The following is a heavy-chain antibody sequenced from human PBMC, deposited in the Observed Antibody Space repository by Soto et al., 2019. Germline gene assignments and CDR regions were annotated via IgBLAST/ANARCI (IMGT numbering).Heavy chain of an antibody. CDR2: IIPIYGTA. Sequence: SVKVSCKASGGTFSSYAISWVRQAPGQGLEWMGGIIPIYGTANYAQKFQGRVTITADESTSTAYMELSSLRSDDTAVYYCARDLVIPNKKCELLRSPYYYGMDVWGQATTVTVSS. J-gene: IGHJ6*02. D-gene: IGHD1-26*01. CDR3: ARDLVIPNKKCELLRSPYYYGMDV. V-gene: IGHV1-69*13. CDR1: GGTFSSYA.